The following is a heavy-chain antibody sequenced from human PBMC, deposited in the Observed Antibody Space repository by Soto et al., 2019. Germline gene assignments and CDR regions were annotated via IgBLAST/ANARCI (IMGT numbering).Heavy chain of an antibody. J-gene: IGHJ5*02. CDR3: AKNQGVELVPLATVDWFDP. CDR2: ISGSGFKK. V-gene: IGHV3-23*01. D-gene: IGHD1-26*01. Sequence: PRLSCAASGFIFENFGMSWVRQAPGKGLEWISSISGSGFKKYYADSVKGRFTISRDNSKSTVYLELNNLSAEDTAVYHCAKNQGVELVPLATVDWFDPWGQGSVVTVSS. CDR1: GFIFENFG.